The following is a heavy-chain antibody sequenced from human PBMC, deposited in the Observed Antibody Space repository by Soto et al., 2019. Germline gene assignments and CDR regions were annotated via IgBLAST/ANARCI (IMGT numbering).Heavy chain of an antibody. D-gene: IGHD5-18*01. CDR2: IYHSGST. CDR3: ASITAMVPHFDY. CDR1: GDNISSSNW. V-gene: IGHV4-4*02. Sequence: PSETLPLTSAVSGDNISSSNWWRWVRQPPGKGLEWSGEIYHSGSTNYNPSLKSRVTISVDKSKNQFSLKLSSVTAADTAVYYCASITAMVPHFDYWGQGTLVTVSS. J-gene: IGHJ4*02.